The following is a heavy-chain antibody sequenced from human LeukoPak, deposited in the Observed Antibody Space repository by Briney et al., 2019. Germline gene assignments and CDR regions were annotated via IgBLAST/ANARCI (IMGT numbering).Heavy chain of an antibody. J-gene: IGHJ6*03. CDR3: AREAAAGGFDDYYYYMDV. CDR2: IYYNGST. D-gene: IGHD6-13*01. Sequence: PSETLSLTCTVSGGSISSYYWTWIRQPPGKGLEWIGYIYYNGSTNYNPSLKSRVTISVDTSKKQFSLTLSSVTAADTAVYYCAREAAAGGFDDYYYYMDVWGKGTTVTISS. CDR1: GGSISSYY. V-gene: IGHV4-59*01.